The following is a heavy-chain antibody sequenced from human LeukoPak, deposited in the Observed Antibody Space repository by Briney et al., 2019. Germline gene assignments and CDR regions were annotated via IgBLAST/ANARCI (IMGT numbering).Heavy chain of an antibody. CDR1: GFTFSRYW. J-gene: IGHJ4*02. CDR2: IKNDGSEE. CDR3: ARAIRGSAVDTGDR. V-gene: IGHV3-7*01. D-gene: IGHD3-10*01. Sequence: GGSLRLSCAASGFTFSRYWMRWVRQAPGKGLEGVANIKNDGSEEYYVDSVKGQFTISRDNARNSLFLQMNSLTVEDTAVYYCARAIRGSAVDTGDRWGQGTLVTVSS.